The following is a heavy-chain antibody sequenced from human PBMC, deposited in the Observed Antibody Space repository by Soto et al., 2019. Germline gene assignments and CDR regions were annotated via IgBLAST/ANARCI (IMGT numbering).Heavy chain of an antibody. D-gene: IGHD3-10*01. Sequence: SVKVSCTASGCTFSSYAISWVRQAPGQGLEWMGGIIPIFGTANYAQKFQGRVTITADESTSTAYMELSSLRSEDTAVYYCASEENTMVRGVPPTNWFERWRQGTLVHVSS. CDR1: GCTFSSYA. CDR3: ASEENTMVRGVPPTNWFER. J-gene: IGHJ5*02. V-gene: IGHV1-69*13. CDR2: IIPIFGTA.